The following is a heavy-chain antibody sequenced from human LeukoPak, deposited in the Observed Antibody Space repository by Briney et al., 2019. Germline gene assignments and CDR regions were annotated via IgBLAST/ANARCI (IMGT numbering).Heavy chain of an antibody. Sequence: SETLSLTCTVSGGSISICYWSWVRQPPGKGLEWIGYIYYSGSTNYNPSLKSRVTISVDTSKNQCSLKLSSVTAADTAVYYCARRAAGNYYFDYWGQGTLVTVSS. CDR1: GGSISICY. CDR2: IYYSGST. D-gene: IGHD6-13*01. CDR3: ARRAAGNYYFDY. V-gene: IGHV4-59*01. J-gene: IGHJ4*02.